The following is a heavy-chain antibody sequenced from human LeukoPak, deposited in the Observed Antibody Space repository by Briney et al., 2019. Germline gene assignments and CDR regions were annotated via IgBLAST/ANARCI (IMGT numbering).Heavy chain of an antibody. CDR1: GFTFGSYV. CDR3: ARDWVYKIDY. CDR2: ISHDGII. J-gene: IGHJ4*02. D-gene: IGHD5-24*01. V-gene: IGHV3-74*01. Sequence: GGSLRLSCETAGFTFGSYVMHWVRRTPGKGLVWVSRISHDGIISYADSVKGRFTISRDNAKNTLILQMNSLRVEDTAVYYCARDWVYKIDYWGRGTLVTVSS.